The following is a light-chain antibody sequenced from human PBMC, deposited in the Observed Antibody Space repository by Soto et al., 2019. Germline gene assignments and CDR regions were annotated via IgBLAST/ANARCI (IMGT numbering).Light chain of an antibody. V-gene: IGLV2-8*01. CDR2: EVT. J-gene: IGLJ1*01. CDR1: SGDVGGYDY. CDR3: SSYAGSDNPYV. Sequence: QSALTQPPSASGSPGQSVTISCTRTSGDVGGYDYVSWYSQHPGKAPKLMIYEVTKRPLGVPDRFSGSKSGNTASLAVSGLQAEDEADYYCSSYAGSDNPYVFGTGTKVTVL.